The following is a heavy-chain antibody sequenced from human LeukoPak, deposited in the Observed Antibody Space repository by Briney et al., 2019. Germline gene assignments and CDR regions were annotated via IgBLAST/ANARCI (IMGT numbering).Heavy chain of an antibody. CDR3: ATAPPQHFDAFDI. J-gene: IGHJ3*02. CDR2: FDPEDGET. CDR1: GYTLTELS. V-gene: IGHV1-24*01. Sequence: ASVKVSCKVSGYTLTELSMHWVRQAPGKGLEWMGGFDPEDGETIYAQKFQGRVTMTEDTSTDTAYMELSSLRSGDTAVYYCATAPPQHFDAFDIWGQGTMVTVSS.